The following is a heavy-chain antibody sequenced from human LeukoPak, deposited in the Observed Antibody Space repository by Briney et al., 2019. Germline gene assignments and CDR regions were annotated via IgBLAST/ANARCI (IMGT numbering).Heavy chain of an antibody. Sequence: GGSLRLSCAASGFTFSSYSMNWVRQAPGRGLGWVSSISSSSSYIYYADSVKGRFTISRDNAKNSLYLQMNSLRAEDTAVYYCVRDQSGGSFDYWGQGTLVTVSS. J-gene: IGHJ4*02. CDR2: ISSSSSYI. D-gene: IGHD1-26*01. V-gene: IGHV3-21*01. CDR3: VRDQSGGSFDY. CDR1: GFTFSSYS.